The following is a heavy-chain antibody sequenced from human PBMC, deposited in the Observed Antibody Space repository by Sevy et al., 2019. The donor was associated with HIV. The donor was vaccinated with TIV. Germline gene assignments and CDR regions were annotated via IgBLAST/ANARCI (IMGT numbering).Heavy chain of an antibody. CDR2: ITGNGDST. CDR1: GFTLISYA. J-gene: IGHJ3*02. D-gene: IGHD1-26*01. V-gene: IGHV3-23*01. Sequence: GGSLRLSCEASGFTLISYAMSWVRQAPGEGLEWVSTITGNGDSTYYADSVKGRFTISRDNSKNTLFLQMNSLTAEDTAVYYCARDEFIVGPILGAFPIWGQGTMVTVSS. CDR3: ARDEFIVGPILGAFPI.